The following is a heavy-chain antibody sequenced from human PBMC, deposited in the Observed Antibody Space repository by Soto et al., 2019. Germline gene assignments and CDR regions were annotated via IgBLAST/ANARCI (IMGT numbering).Heavy chain of an antibody. V-gene: IGHV4-34*01. CDR2: ITSSGTT. Sequence: LSLTCAVFGGSFSDSYWSWIRQSPGKGLEWIGEITSSGTTYYNPSLKSRVTISGDTSKNQFSLEVRSVTAADTAVYYCARGRPAIATRWFDSWGQGTLVTVSS. D-gene: IGHD1-1*01. CDR3: ARGRPAIATRWFDS. J-gene: IGHJ5*01. CDR1: GGSFSDSY.